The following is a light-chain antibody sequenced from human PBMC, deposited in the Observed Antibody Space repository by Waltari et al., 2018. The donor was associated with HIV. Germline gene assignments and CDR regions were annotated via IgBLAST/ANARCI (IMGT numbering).Light chain of an antibody. CDR1: SCSIAINS. CDR3: QSYDSSNWV. J-gene: IGLJ3*02. Sequence: NFMLTQPHSVSESPGKTVTISCTRSSCSIAINSVHGYQQRPGSSPTTVIYEDNQRPSGVPDRFSGSIDSYSNSASLTISGLKTEDEADYYCQSYDSSNWVFGGGTKLTVL. V-gene: IGLV6-57*01. CDR2: EDN.